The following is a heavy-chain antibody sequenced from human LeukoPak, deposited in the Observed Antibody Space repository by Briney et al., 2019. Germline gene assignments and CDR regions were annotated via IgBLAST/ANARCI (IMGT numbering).Heavy chain of an antibody. V-gene: IGHV3-74*01. CDR1: GFTFSTSW. J-gene: IGHJ4*02. Sequence: GGSLRLSCAASGFTFSTSWMHWVRQAPGKGLVWVSRISCDGTTTTYADSVKGRFTISRDNAKNTLFLQMNSLRVDDTAVYYCTRVRSSSWYDYWGQGALVTVS. D-gene: IGHD6-13*01. CDR2: ISCDGTTT. CDR3: TRVRSSSWYDY.